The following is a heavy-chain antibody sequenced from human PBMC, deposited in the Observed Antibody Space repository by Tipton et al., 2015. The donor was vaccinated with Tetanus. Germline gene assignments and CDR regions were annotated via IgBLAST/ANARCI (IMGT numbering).Heavy chain of an antibody. CDR1: GFTFSDYS. CDR3: AKEALGVLNL. D-gene: IGHD1-14*01. CDR2: ISGSRLTP. V-gene: IGHV3-23*01. J-gene: IGHJ6*04. Sequence: SLRLSCAASGFTFSDYSMNWVRQAPGNGLEWVAAISGSRLTPYYADSVKGRFTISRVNSKNTLSLQLNSLRADDTSIYYCAKEALGVLNLWGNGTTVIVSS.